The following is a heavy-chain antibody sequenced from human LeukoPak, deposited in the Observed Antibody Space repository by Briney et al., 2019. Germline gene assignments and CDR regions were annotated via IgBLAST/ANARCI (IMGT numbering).Heavy chain of an antibody. CDR2: INPNSGGT. D-gene: IGHD1-1*01. CDR1: GYTFTGYY. J-gene: IGHJ3*02. Sequence: ASVKVSCKASGYTFTGYYMHWVRQPPGQGLEWMGWINPNSGGTNYAQKFQGRVTMTRDTSISTAYMELSRLRSDDTAVYYCARARLERPGAFDIWGQGTMVTVSS. V-gene: IGHV1-2*02. CDR3: ARARLERPGAFDI.